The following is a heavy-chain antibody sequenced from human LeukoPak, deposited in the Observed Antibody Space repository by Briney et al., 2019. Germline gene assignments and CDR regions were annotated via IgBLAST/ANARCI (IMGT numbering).Heavy chain of an antibody. Sequence: SVKVSCKASGGTFSSYAISWVRQAPGQGLEWMGGIIPIFGTANYAQKFQGRVTITADESTSTAYMELSSLRSEDTAVYYCARAESPSTYCGSTSCYYFDYWGQGTLVTVSS. CDR3: ARAESPSTYCGSTSCYYFDY. J-gene: IGHJ4*02. D-gene: IGHD2-2*01. V-gene: IGHV1-69*13. CDR1: GGTFSSYA. CDR2: IIPIFGTA.